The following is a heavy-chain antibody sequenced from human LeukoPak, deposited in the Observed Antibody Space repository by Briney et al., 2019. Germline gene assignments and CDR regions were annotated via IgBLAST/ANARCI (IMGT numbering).Heavy chain of an antibody. CDR1: GYSFTTYW. D-gene: IGHD6-19*01. J-gene: IGHJ4*02. V-gene: IGHV5-51*01. Sequence: GESLKISYKTSGYSFTTYWIGWVRQMPGKGLEWMGIIYPADSDTTYSPSFQGQVTISADKSISTAYLQWSSLKASDTAMYYCAKKYTSGWPNWGQGTLVTVSS. CDR3: AKKYTSGWPN. CDR2: IYPADSDT.